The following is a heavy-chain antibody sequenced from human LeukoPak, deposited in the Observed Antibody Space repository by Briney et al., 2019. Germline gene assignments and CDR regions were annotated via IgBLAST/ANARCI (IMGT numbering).Heavy chain of an antibody. CDR1: GYTFTGYY. D-gene: IGHD6-6*01. Sequence: GASVKVSCKASGYTFTGYYMHWVRQAPGQGLEWMGWINPNSGDTNYAQKFQGRVTMTRDTSISTAYMELSRLRSDDTAVYYGARDNQGGFGGIAALSNWFDPWGQGALVTVSS. CDR2: INPNSGDT. J-gene: IGHJ5*02. CDR3: ARDNQGGFGGIAALSNWFDP. V-gene: IGHV1-2*02.